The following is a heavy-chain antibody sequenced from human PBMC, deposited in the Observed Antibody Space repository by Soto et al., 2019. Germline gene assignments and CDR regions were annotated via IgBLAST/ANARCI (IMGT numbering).Heavy chain of an antibody. D-gene: IGHD3-22*01. CDR1: GGTFSSYA. CDR2: IIPIFGTA. Sequence: ASVKVSCKASGGTFSSYAISWVRQAPGQGLGWMGGIIPIFGTANYAQKFQGRVTITADESTSTAYMELGSLRSEDTAVYYCARSPYDSSGYPQTLYYYYYGMDVWGQGTTVTVSS. CDR3: ARSPYDSSGYPQTLYYYYYGMDV. V-gene: IGHV1-69*13. J-gene: IGHJ6*02.